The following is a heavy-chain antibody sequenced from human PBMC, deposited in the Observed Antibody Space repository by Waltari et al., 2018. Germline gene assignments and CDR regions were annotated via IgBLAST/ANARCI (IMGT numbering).Heavy chain of an antibody. CDR3: TTEIMKWHDAFDF. CDR2: IKIHSDGGTT. Sequence: EVQLVESGGGLVQPGGSLRLSCAASSFAFSDAWVDWVRQTPGNVREWVGRIKIHSDGGTTDYASPVKGIFTISRVDSKNTLFLQMNILNTLYTVVYYCTTEIMKWHDAFDFWVQVTMVTVSS. CDR1: SFAFSDAW. D-gene: IGHD2-15*01. V-gene: IGHV3-15*07. J-gene: IGHJ3*01.